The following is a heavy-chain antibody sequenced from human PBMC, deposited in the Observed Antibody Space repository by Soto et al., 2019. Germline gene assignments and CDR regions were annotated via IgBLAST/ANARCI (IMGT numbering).Heavy chain of an antibody. V-gene: IGHV1-8*01. J-gene: IGHJ3*02. Sequence: ASVKVSCKASGYTFTSYDINWVRQATGQGLEWMGWMNPNSGNTGYAQKFQGRVTMTRNTSISTAYMELSSLRSEDTAVYYCARGNRIEMATIRGGAFDIWGQGTMVTV. CDR3: ARGNRIEMATIRGGAFDI. D-gene: IGHD5-12*01. CDR1: GYTFTSYD. CDR2: MNPNSGNT.